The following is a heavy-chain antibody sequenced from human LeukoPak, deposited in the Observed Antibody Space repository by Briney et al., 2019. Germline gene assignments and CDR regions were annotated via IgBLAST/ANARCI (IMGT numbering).Heavy chain of an antibody. CDR2: IYTDGTVT. D-gene: IGHD6-19*01. V-gene: IGHV3-74*01. J-gene: IGHJ4*02. CDR1: GFTFSKYS. Sequence: GGSLRLSCAASGFTFSKYSMLWVRQAPGKGLESVSRIYTDGTVTTYADSVKGRFTVSRDNADNTMFLQMNSVRDEDTAVYYCATKQWLAPPPDSWGQGTPVTVSS. CDR3: ATKQWLAPPPDS.